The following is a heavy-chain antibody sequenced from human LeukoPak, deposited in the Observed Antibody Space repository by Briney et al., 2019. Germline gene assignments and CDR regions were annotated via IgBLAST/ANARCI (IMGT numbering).Heavy chain of an antibody. CDR3: ARVGGSSSGFYYYYGMDV. CDR2: IYTSGST. J-gene: IGHJ6*02. V-gene: IGHV4-4*07. Sequence: SETLSLTCTVSGGSISSYYWSWIRQPAGKGLEWIGRIYTSGSTNYNPSLKGRVTMSVDTSKNQFSLKLSSATAADTAVYYCARVGGSSSGFYYYYGMDVWGQGTTVTVSS. D-gene: IGHD6-6*01. CDR1: GGSISSYY.